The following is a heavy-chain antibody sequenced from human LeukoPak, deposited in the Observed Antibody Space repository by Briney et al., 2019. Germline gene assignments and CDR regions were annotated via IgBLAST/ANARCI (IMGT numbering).Heavy chain of an antibody. CDR2: VDYNGST. Sequence: SETLSLTCSVSGASASSSHWNWIRQSQGPGLERIANVDYNGSTKYNPSLRGRGTMSLDTSKNQFHLNLESVTAAGTARHFCARGFYEPCDRGGQGTLVSVS. CDR1: GASASSSH. V-gene: IGHV4-59*02. CDR3: ARGFYEPCDR. D-gene: IGHD2/OR15-2a*01. J-gene: IGHJ5*02.